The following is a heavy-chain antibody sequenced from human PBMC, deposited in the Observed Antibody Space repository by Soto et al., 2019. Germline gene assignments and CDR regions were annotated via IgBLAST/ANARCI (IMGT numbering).Heavy chain of an antibody. Sequence: SQTLSLTCAISGDSVSSNSAAWNWIRQSPSRGLEWLGRTYYRSKWYNDYAVSVKSRITINPDTSKNQFSLQLNSVTPEDTAVYYCASTLYSSGWYNFDYWGQGTLVTVSS. J-gene: IGHJ4*02. CDR1: GDSVSSNSAA. CDR3: ASTLYSSGWYNFDY. V-gene: IGHV6-1*01. D-gene: IGHD6-19*01. CDR2: TYYRSKWYN.